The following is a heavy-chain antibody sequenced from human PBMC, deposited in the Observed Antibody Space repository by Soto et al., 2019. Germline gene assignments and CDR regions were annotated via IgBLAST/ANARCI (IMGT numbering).Heavy chain of an antibody. CDR1: GGTFGTYD. Sequence: QMQLVQSGAEVKKPGSSVKVSCKASGGTFGTYDISWVRQAPGQGLEWMGGIIPLFGTANYAQKFQGRVTITADKSTTTAYMELSRLRSEDSAIYYCARRHFYYGMDVWGQGTTVTVSS. V-gene: IGHV1-69*06. J-gene: IGHJ6*02. CDR3: ARRHFYYGMDV. CDR2: IIPLFGTA.